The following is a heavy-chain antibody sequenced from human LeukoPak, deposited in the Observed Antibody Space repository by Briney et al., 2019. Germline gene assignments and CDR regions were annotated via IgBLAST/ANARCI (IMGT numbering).Heavy chain of an antibody. Sequence: GGSLRLSCAASGFSFSDYAMHWVRQAPGKGLEWVASISHNGKKTFYADSAKGRFTLSRDNSKNTLYLQMSSLRHEDTAVYYCARAVEMATINSRGLGYWGQGTLVTVSS. D-gene: IGHD5-24*01. CDR1: GFSFSDYA. J-gene: IGHJ4*02. V-gene: IGHV3-30*04. CDR2: ISHNGKKT. CDR3: ARAVEMATINSRGLGY.